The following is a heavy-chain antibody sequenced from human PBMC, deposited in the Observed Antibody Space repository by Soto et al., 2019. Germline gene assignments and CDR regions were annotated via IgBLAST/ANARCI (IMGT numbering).Heavy chain of an antibody. CDR2: IWYNGSKK. D-gene: IGHD2-15*01. CDR1: GFTFSSYG. CDR3: ASQLAVPYAAYAMDV. J-gene: IGHJ6*02. V-gene: IGHV3-33*03. Sequence: QVHLVESGGGVVQPGRSLRLSCAASGFTFSSYGMLWVRQAPGKGLEWVAVIWYNGSKKYYGESVKGRFTIFRDNSENTLYLEMSSLRAEDTAVYYCASQLAVPYAAYAMDVWGQGTTVTVSS.